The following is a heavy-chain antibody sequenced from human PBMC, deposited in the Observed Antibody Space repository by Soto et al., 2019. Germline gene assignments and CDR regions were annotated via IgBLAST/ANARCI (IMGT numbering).Heavy chain of an antibody. V-gene: IGHV3-33*01. D-gene: IGHD3-10*01. CDR2: IWYDGSNK. CDR1: GFTFSSYG. CDR3: ASDRARGHAFDI. J-gene: IGHJ3*02. Sequence: GVLRLSCAASGFTFSSYGMHWVRQAPGKGLEWVAVIWYDGSNKYYANSVKGRFTISRDNSKNTLYLQMGSLRAEDMAVYYCASDRARGHAFDIWGQGTMVTAS.